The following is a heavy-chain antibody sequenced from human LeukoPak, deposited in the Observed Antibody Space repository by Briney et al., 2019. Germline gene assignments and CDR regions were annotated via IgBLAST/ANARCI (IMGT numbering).Heavy chain of an antibody. J-gene: IGHJ3*02. CDR1: GFTFSDYY. Sequence: PGGSLKLSCAASGFTFSDYYMSWVRQAPGKGLEGVSYISSSSSYTNYADSVKGRFTISRDNAKNSLYLQMNSLRAEDTAVYYCARSDYYGSGSYYGDAFDIWGQGTMVTVSS. CDR2: ISSSSSYT. D-gene: IGHD3-10*01. V-gene: IGHV3-11*06. CDR3: ARSDYYGSGSYYGDAFDI.